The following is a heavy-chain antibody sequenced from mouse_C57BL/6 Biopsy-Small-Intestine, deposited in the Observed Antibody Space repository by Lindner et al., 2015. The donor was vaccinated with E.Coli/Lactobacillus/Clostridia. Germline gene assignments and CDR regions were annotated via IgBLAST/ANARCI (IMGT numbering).Heavy chain of an antibody. D-gene: IGHD4-1*01. V-gene: IGHV1-85*01. J-gene: IGHJ4*01. CDR2: INPSDVTT. CDR1: GYTFNNYL. CDR3: AREGGNILGPAKNFDY. Sequence: SVKVSCKTSGYTFNNYLIHWVRQAPGQGLEWMGAINPSDVTTWYSQNFQGRVTVARDTSTSTVSMDLSSLKSEDTAVYYCAREGGNILGPAKNFDYWGQGTLVTVSS.